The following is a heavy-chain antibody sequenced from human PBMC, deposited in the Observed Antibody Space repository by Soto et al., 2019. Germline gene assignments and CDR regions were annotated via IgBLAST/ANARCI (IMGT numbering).Heavy chain of an antibody. CDR1: GFSLSSRTVG. CDR2: IYWDDDK. V-gene: IGHV2-5*02. D-gene: IGHD3-16*02. Sequence: SGPTLVNPTQTLTLTCSFSGFSLSSRTVGVSWMRQPPGKALEWPAVIYWDDDKRYSPSLKNRLTITKDTSKNQVVLIMTNMDPVDTATYYCAHLMITFGGVIADDAFDFWGPGTMVTVSS. CDR3: AHLMITFGGVIADDAFDF. J-gene: IGHJ3*01.